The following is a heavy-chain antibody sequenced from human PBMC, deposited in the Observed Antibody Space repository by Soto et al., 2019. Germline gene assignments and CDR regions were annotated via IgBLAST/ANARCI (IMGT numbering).Heavy chain of an antibody. Sequence: SETLSLTCTVSGDSMSSSGYYWGWIRQPPGKGLEWIGSINYSGNTYYNPSLKSRVTISVDTSKSQFSLKLGSVTAADTAVYYCARLDFRYCSSITCTDFGSWGQGTLVTVSS. CDR1: GDSMSSSGYY. J-gene: IGHJ4*02. V-gene: IGHV4-39*01. CDR3: ARLDFRYCSSITCTDFGS. CDR2: INYSGNT. D-gene: IGHD2-2*01.